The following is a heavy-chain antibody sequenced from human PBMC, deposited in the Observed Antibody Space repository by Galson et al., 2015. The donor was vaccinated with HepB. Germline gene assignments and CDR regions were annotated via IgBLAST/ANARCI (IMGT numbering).Heavy chain of an antibody. J-gene: IGHJ5*02. D-gene: IGHD2-8*02. CDR2: INPNSGGT. CDR1: GYSFTGFY. CDR3: AREVREVVPTTGHRRFDP. V-gene: IGHV1-2*06. Sequence: SVKVSCKASGYSFTGFYMHWVRQAPGQGLEWMGRINPNSGGTNYAQKFQGRVTMTRDTSISTAYMELSRLRSDDTAVYYCAREVREVVPTTGHRRFDPWGQGTQVTVSS.